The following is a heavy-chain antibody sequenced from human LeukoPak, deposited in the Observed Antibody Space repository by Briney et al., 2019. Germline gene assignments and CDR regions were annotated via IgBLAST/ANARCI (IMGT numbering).Heavy chain of an antibody. D-gene: IGHD3-3*01. CDR3: ARRPHGFLEWLSVRFDY. V-gene: IGHV4-59*01. J-gene: IGHJ4*02. CDR2: IYYSGST. Sequence: SETLSLTCTVSGGSISSYYWSWIRQPPGKGLEWIGYIYYSGSTNYNPSLKSRVTISVDTSKNQFSLKLSSVTAADTAVYYCARRPHGFLEWLSVRFDYWGQGTLVTVSS. CDR1: GGSISSYY.